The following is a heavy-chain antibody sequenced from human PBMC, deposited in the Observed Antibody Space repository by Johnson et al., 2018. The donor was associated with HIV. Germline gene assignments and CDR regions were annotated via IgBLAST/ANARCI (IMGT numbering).Heavy chain of an antibody. CDR3: AKEGITMEVDI. CDR2: IRYDGSNK. D-gene: IGHD3-10*01. V-gene: IGHV3-30*02. J-gene: IGHJ3*02. CDR1: GFTFSSSG. Sequence: QVQLVESGGGVVQPGGSLRLSCAASGFTFSSSGMPWVRQAPGKGLEWVAFIRYDGSNKYYADSVQGRFTISRDNSKNTQYLQMNSMRAEDTAVYYCAKEGITMEVDIWGQGTMVTVSS.